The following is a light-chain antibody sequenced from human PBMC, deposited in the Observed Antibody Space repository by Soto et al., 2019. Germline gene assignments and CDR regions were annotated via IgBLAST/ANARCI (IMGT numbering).Light chain of an antibody. Sequence: EIVMTQSPATLSVSPGERATLSCRASQSVSINLAWYKQKPGQAPRLLIYGASTRATGIPARLSGSGFGIEFTLIIISLLSEDFAVYYCQQYNNWPRTFGQGTKVDIK. CDR3: QQYNNWPRT. J-gene: IGKJ1*01. V-gene: IGKV3-15*01. CDR1: QSVSIN. CDR2: GAS.